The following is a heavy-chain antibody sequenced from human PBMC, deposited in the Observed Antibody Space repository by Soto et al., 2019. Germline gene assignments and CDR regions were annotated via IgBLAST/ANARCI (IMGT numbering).Heavy chain of an antibody. CDR3: AMLGGWAGGSSGMDV. CDR1: GLIFSDYH. Sequence: EVQLVESGGGLVQPGGSLRLSCAASGLIFSDYHMDWVRQAPGKGLVWVGRIRRKANSYTTEYAASVKGRFTISRDDSKNSLYLQTNSLKSEDTAVYYCAMLGGWAGGSSGMDVWGQGTTVTVSS. D-gene: IGHD6-19*01. CDR2: IRRKANSYTT. J-gene: IGHJ6*02. V-gene: IGHV3-72*01.